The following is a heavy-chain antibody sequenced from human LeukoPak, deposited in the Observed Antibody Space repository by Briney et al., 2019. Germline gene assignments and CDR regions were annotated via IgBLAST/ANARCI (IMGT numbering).Heavy chain of an antibody. J-gene: IGHJ6*02. CDR2: IVVGSGNT. V-gene: IGHV1-58*02. D-gene: IGHD2-21*01. CDR1: GFTFTSSA. Sequence: GASVKLSCKASGFTFTSSAMQWVRQARGQRLEWIGWIVVGSGNTNYAQKFQERVTITRDMSTSTAYMELSSLRSEDTAVYYCAAGRIAPGYYGMDVWGQGTTVTVSS. CDR3: AAGRIAPGYYGMDV.